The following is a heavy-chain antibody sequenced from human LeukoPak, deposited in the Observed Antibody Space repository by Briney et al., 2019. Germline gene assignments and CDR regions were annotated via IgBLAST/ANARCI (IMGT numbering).Heavy chain of an antibody. J-gene: IGHJ4*02. CDR3: ARGAQGYYYDSSGPIDY. CDR1: GLTVNNNY. Sequence: PGGSLRLSCAASGLTVNNNYMNWVRQAPGKGLEWVSSISSSSSYIYYVDSVKGRFTISRDNAKNSLYLQMNSLRAEDTAVYYCARGAQGYYYDSSGPIDYWGQGTLVTVSS. V-gene: IGHV3-21*01. D-gene: IGHD3-22*01. CDR2: ISSSSSYI.